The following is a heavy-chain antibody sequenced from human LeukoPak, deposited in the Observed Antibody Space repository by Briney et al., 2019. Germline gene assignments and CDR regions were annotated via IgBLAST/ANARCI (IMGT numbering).Heavy chain of an antibody. J-gene: IGHJ4*02. CDR3: AKKRTESITMVRGIDY. Sequence: PGGSLRLSCAASGFTFSSYGMHWVRQAPGKGLEWVAFIRYDGSNKYYADSVKGRFTISRDNSKNTLYLQMNSLRAEDTAVYYCAKKRTESITMVRGIDYWGQGTLVTVSS. CDR1: GFTFSSYG. D-gene: IGHD3-10*01. V-gene: IGHV3-30*02. CDR2: IRYDGSNK.